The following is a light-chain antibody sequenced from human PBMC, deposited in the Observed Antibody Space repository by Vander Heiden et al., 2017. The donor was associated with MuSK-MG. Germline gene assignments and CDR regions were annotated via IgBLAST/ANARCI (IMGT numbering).Light chain of an antibody. J-gene: IGKJ2*01. CDR2: DES. V-gene: IGKV3-15*01. CDR3: QQYQNWPHMYT. Sequence: EIVMPQSPATLPVSSGERATLSCRASQSVSSHLAWYQQKPGPATRLLIYDESARATGIPARFSGSGSGTEFALTISSLKSEDFAVYYCQQYQNWPHMYTFGQGTKLEIK. CDR1: QSVSSH.